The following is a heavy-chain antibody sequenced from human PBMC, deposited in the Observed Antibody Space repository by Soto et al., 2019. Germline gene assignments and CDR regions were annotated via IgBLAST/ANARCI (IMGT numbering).Heavy chain of an antibody. J-gene: IGHJ4*02. CDR1: GFTFSSYA. V-gene: IGHV3-23*01. CDR2: ISGSGGST. D-gene: IGHD5-18*01. CDR3: AKSYRYGPFDY. Sequence: GRSLILSCAASGFTFSSYAMSWVRQAPGKGLEWVSAISGSGGSTYYADSVKGRFTISRDNAKNTLYLQMNSLRDEDTAVYYCAKSYRYGPFDYWGQGTLDSVTS.